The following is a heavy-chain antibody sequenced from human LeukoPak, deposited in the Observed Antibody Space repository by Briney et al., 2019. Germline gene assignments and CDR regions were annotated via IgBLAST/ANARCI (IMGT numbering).Heavy chain of an antibody. CDR2: ITSSGNTI. CDR1: GFTFSSYE. Sequence: QPGRPLRLSCAASGFTFSSYEMNWVRQARGKGLECVSYITSSGNTIYYADSVKGRFTISRDNAKNSLYLQMNSLRDEDTAVYYCARLGDCGGDCQFYYFDYWGQGTLVTVSS. CDR3: ARLGDCGGDCQFYYFDY. D-gene: IGHD2-21*02. J-gene: IGHJ4*02. V-gene: IGHV3-48*03.